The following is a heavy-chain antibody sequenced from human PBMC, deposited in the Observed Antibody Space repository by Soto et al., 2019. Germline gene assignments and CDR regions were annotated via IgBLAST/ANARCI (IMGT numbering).Heavy chain of an antibody. CDR2: IIPIFGTP. Sequence: QVQLVQSGAEVKKPGSSVKVSCKASGGIFSTYAISWLRQAPGQGLEWMGGIIPIFGTPNYAQRVQGRVTITADESMSTAYMELSRLRSEDTAVYYCARNRDDYGSGNYYNRVDFWGQGTLVTVSS. CDR1: GGIFSTYA. V-gene: IGHV1-69*01. J-gene: IGHJ4*02. D-gene: IGHD3-10*01. CDR3: ARNRDDYGSGNYYNRVDF.